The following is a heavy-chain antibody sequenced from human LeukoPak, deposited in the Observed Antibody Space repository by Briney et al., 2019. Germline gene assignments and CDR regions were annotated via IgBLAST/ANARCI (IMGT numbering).Heavy chain of an antibody. V-gene: IGHV3-53*01. J-gene: IGHJ6*03. Sequence: GGSLRLSCAASGFTVSSNYMSWGRQAPGKGLEWVSVIYSGDSTYYADSVKGRFTISRDNSKNTLYLQMNSLRAEDTAVYYCARHGSMSLIRGRLRYYYMDVWGKGTTVTISS. CDR3: ARHGSMSLIRGRLRYYYMDV. D-gene: IGHD3-10*01. CDR1: GFTVSSNY. CDR2: IYSGDST.